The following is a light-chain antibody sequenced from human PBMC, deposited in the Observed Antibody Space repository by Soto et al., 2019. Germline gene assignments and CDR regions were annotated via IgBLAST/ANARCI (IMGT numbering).Light chain of an antibody. CDR1: QSVTSY. CDR2: DVS. CDR3: QQRSNWPWT. J-gene: IGKJ1*01. Sequence: EIVLTQSPATLSLSPGERATLSCRASQSVTSYLAWYQQKPGQAPRLLIYDVSNRASGIPARFSGSGSETDFTLTISSLEPEDFAVYYCQQRSNWPWTFGQGTKVDIK. V-gene: IGKV3-11*01.